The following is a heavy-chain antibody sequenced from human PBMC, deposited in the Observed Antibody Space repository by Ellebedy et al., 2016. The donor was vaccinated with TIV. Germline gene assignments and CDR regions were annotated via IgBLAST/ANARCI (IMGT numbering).Heavy chain of an antibody. CDR2: ISSSGSTI. V-gene: IGHV3-11*04. CDR3: ARDRSEQWLVLVSYYYYGMDV. Sequence: PGGSLRLSCAVSGFTFSDYYMSWIRQAPGKGQEWVSYISSSGSTIFYAYSVKGRFTISRDNAKNSLYLQMNSLGAEDTAVYYCARDRSEQWLVLVSYYYYGMDVWGQGTTVTVSS. J-gene: IGHJ6*02. D-gene: IGHD6-19*01. CDR1: GFTFSDYY.